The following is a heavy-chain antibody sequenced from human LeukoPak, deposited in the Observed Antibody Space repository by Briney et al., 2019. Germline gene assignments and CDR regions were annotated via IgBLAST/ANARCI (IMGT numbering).Heavy chain of an antibody. CDR2: VSTGGAAT. CDR3: TIMNVIRGGFDM. V-gene: IGHV3-23*01. J-gene: IGHJ3*02. D-gene: IGHD2-15*01. Sequence: GGSLRLSCAASGFTFSSFSMNWVRQAPGKGLEWVSTVSTGGAATYYADSVKGRFTISRDNSENTLYLQMNSLRAEDTAVYYCTIMNVIRGGFDMWGQGTMVTVSS. CDR1: GFTFSSFS.